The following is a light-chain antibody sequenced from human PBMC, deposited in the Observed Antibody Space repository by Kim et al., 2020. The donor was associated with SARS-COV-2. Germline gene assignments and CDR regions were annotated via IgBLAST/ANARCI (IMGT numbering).Light chain of an antibody. CDR1: QDITNY. CDR2: DAS. CDR3: QQYDVFPYT. J-gene: IGKJ2*01. Sequence: DIQMTQSPSSLSASVGDRVTITCQASQDITNYLNWYQQKPGKAPKLLIYDASNLEIEVPLRFRGSGSETDFTLTINNLQPEDIATYYCQQYDVFPYTFGQGTKLEIK. V-gene: IGKV1-33*01.